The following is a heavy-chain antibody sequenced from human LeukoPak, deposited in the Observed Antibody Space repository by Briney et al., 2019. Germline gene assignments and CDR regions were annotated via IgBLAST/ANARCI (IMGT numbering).Heavy chain of an antibody. V-gene: IGHV3-23*01. CDR3: ARDDSGFGEILFDY. J-gene: IGHJ4*02. CDR2: ISGSGHTT. CDR1: GFTFSSYA. Sequence: PGGSLRLSCAASGFTFSSYAMSWVRQAPGTGLEWVSGISGSGHTTYYADSVKGRFTISRDNSKNTLYLQMNSLRAEDTALYYCARDDSGFGEILFDYWGQGTLVTVSS. D-gene: IGHD3-10*01.